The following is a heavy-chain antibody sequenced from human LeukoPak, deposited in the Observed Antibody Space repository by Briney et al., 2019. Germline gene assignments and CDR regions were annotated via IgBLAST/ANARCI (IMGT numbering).Heavy chain of an antibody. D-gene: IGHD1-26*01. CDR1: GFTFGHYA. V-gene: IGHV3-23*01. Sequence: GGSLRLSCEVSGFTFGHYAMGWVRQAPGKGLEWISGISASGHYTYTADSLKGRFTISRDNSKNTLYLQMNSLRAEDTALYYCAKDGSWGDFYFYFYIDVWGKGTTVTVSS. J-gene: IGHJ6*03. CDR3: AKDGSWGDFYFYFYIDV. CDR2: ISASGHYT.